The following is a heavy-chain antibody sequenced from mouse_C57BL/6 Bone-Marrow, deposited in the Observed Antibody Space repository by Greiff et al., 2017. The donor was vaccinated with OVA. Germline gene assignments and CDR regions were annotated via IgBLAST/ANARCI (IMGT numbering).Heavy chain of an antibody. CDR3: AHYGSRLYLHY. J-gene: IGHJ2*02. CDR1: GYTFTNYW. Sequence: VQLQQPGAELVRPGTSVKLSCKASGYTFTNYWMHWVKQRPGQGLEWIGVIAPSDSYINYNQTFKGRATVTVDTSSSTAYMHISSLTSEDSAVYYCAHYGSRLYLHYWGQGTSLTVSS. CDR2: IAPSDSYI. D-gene: IGHD1-1*01. V-gene: IGHV1-59*01.